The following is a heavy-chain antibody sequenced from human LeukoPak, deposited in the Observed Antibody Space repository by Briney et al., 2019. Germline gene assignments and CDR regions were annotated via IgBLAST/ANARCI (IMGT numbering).Heavy chain of an antibody. V-gene: IGHV3-30*02. D-gene: IGHD4-17*01. Sequence: PGGSLRLSCAAFGFTFSSYGMHWVRQAPGKGLEWVAFIRYDGSNKYYADSVKGRFTTSRDNSKNTLYLQMNSLRAEDTAVYYCAKDPRTFYGDLDYWGQGTLVTVSS. CDR3: AKDPRTFYGDLDY. CDR2: IRYDGSNK. J-gene: IGHJ4*02. CDR1: GFTFSSYG.